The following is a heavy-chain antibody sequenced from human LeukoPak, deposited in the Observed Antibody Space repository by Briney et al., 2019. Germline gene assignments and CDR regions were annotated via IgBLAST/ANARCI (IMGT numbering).Heavy chain of an antibody. D-gene: IGHD3-22*01. V-gene: IGHV4-39*02. CDR3: ARDKTTWRRESSGYLVGGNFDS. Sequence: SETLSLTCTVSGGSIINRDYYWGWIRQPPGKGLEWIGSVYYSGRTDYNPSLKSRLTISVDTSKNQFSLKLSSVTAADTAVYYCARDKTTWRRESSGYLVGGNFDSWGLGALVTVSS. J-gene: IGHJ4*02. CDR1: GGSIINRDYY. CDR2: VYYSGRT.